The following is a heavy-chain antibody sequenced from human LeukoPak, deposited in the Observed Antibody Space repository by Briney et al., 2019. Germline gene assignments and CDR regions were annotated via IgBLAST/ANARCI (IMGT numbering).Heavy chain of an antibody. CDR2: ISYDGSNK. Sequence: GGSLRLSCAASGFTFSSYAMHWVRQAPGKRLEWVAVISYDGSNKYYADSVKGRFTISRDNSKNTLYLQMNSLSAEDTAVYYCARDIVVVTGYGMDVWGQGTTVTVSS. CDR1: GFTFSSYA. D-gene: IGHD2-21*02. CDR3: ARDIVVVTGYGMDV. V-gene: IGHV3-30*04. J-gene: IGHJ6*02.